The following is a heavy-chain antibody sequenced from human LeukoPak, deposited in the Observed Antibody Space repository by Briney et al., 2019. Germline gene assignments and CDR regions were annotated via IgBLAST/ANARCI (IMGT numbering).Heavy chain of an antibody. Sequence: GGSLRLSCAASGFTFSSYGMHWVRQAPGKGLEWVAGISGSGGRPNYADSVKGRFTISRDNAKNTLYLQMNSLRAEDTAVYFCAKRGVVIRVILVGFHKEAYYFDSWGQGALVSVSS. CDR3: AKRGVVIRVILVGFHKEAYYFDS. J-gene: IGHJ4*02. V-gene: IGHV3-23*01. D-gene: IGHD3-22*01. CDR1: GFTFSSYG. CDR2: ISGSGGRP.